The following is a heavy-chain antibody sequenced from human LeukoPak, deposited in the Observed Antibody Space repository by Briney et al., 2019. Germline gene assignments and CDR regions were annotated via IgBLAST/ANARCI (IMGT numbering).Heavy chain of an antibody. CDR1: GYTFTGYY. Sequence: ASVKVSCKASGYTFTGYYMHWVRQAPGQGLKWMGWINPNSGGTNYAQKFQGRVTMTRDTSISTAYMELSRLRSDDTAVYYCARDFLDYGSGSYCRGNFDYWGQGTLVTVSS. V-gene: IGHV1-2*02. CDR3: ARDFLDYGSGSYCRGNFDY. CDR2: INPNSGGT. D-gene: IGHD3-10*01. J-gene: IGHJ4*02.